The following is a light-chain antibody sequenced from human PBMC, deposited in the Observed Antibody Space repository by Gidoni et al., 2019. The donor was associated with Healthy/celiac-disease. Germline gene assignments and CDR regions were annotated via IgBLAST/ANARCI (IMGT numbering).Light chain of an antibody. V-gene: IGLV3-1*01. CDR2: QDS. J-gene: IGLJ2*01. Sequence: SYELTQPTSVSVSPGQTASITCSGDKLGDKYACWYQQKPGQSPVLVIYQDSKRLSGIPERFSGSNSGNTATLTISGTQAMDEADYYCQAWDSSTRVFGGGTKLTVL. CDR3: QAWDSSTRV. CDR1: KLGDKY.